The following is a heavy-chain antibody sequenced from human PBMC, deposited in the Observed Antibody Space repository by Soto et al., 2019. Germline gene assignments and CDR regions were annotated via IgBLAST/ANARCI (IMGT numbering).Heavy chain of an antibody. Sequence: ASVKVSYQASGYTFNSYGISWVRQAPGQGSEWMGWISAYNGNTNYAQKPQGRVTMTKDTSPSTDHMHLRSLRSDRPADCYCASNDYVNWFDPWGQGTLVTVSS. CDR2: ISAYNGNT. CDR3: ASNDYVNWFDP. V-gene: IGHV1-18*01. D-gene: IGHD3-16*01. CDR1: GYTFNSYG. J-gene: IGHJ5*02.